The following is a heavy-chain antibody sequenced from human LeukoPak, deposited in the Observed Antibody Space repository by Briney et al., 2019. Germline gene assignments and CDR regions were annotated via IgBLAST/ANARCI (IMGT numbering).Heavy chain of an antibody. CDR1: GGSFSGYY. D-gene: IGHD1-26*01. CDR2: INHSGST. V-gene: IGHV4-34*01. Sequence: SETLSLTCAVDGGSFSGYYWSWIRQPPGKGLGLIGEINHSGSTNYNPSLKSRVTISVDTSKNQFSLKLSSVTAADTPVYYCARLDGSYFLFDPWGQGTLVTVSS. J-gene: IGHJ5*02. CDR3: ARLDGSYFLFDP.